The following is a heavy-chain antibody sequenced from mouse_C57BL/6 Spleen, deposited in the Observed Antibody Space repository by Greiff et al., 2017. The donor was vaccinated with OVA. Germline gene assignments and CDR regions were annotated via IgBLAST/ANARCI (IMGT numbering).Heavy chain of an antibody. CDR3: ARGRGSWGNYYFDY. CDR2: INPSNGGT. CDR1: GYTFTSYW. V-gene: IGHV1-53*01. D-gene: IGHD2-1*01. J-gene: IGHJ2*01. Sequence: VQLQQPGPELVKPGASVKLSCKASGYTFTSYWMHWVKQRPGQGLEWIGNINPSNGGTNYNEKFKSKATLTVDKSSSTAYMQLSSLTSEDSAVYYCARGRGSWGNYYFDYWGQGTTLTVSS.